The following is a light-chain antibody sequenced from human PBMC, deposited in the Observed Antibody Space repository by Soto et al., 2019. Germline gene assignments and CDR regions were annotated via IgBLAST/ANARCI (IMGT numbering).Light chain of an antibody. J-gene: IGKJ1*01. Sequence: EIVLTQSPGTLSLSPGERATLSCRASQSVSSSYLAWYQQKPGQAPRLLIYGAASRATGIPNRFRGSGSGTDFILTISRLEPEDFAVYYCQKYGGSGLTFCQGTKVEIK. CDR3: QKYGGSGLT. CDR1: QSVSSSY. CDR2: GAA. V-gene: IGKV3-20*01.